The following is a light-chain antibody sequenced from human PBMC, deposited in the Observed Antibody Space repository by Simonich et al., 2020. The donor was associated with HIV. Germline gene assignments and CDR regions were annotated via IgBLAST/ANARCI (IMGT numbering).Light chain of an antibody. V-gene: IGLV2-23*01. CDR2: EGS. CDR3: CSYATTTTRV. J-gene: IGLJ3*02. CDR1: SSDVGTYNL. Sequence: QSALTQPASVSGSPGQSITISCTGTSSDVGTYNLVSWYQQHPGNPPKRMIYEGSKRPSGVSDRFSGSKSGNTASLTISGLQAEDEADYYCCSYATTTTRVFGGGTKLTVL.